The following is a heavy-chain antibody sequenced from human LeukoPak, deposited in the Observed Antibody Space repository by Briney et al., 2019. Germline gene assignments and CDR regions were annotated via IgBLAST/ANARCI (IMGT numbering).Heavy chain of an antibody. J-gene: IGHJ4*02. CDR3: ARATRITMVRGVITHSPY. CDR2: INPNSGGT. CDR1: GYTFTGYY. Sequence: ASVKVSCKASGYTFTGYYMHWVRQAPGQGLEWMGWINPNSGGTNYAQKFQGRVTMTRDTSISTAYMELSRLRSDDTAVYYCARATRITMVRGVITHSPYWGQGNLVTVSS. D-gene: IGHD3-10*01. V-gene: IGHV1-2*02.